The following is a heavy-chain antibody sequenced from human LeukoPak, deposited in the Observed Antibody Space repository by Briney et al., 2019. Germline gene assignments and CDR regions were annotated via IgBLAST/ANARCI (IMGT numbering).Heavy chain of an antibody. CDR2: IYWDDDK. D-gene: IGHD2-21*01. J-gene: IGHJ4*02. CDR3: AHKFLLYYFDY. V-gene: IGHV2-5*08. Sequence: SWIRQPPGKALEWLALIYWDDDKRYSPSLKSRLTITKDTSKNQVVLTMTNMDPVDTATYYCAHKFLLYYFDYWGQGTLVTVSS.